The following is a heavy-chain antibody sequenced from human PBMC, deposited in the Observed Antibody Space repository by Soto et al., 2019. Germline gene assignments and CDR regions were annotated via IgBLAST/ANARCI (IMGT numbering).Heavy chain of an antibody. D-gene: IGHD3-9*01. CDR3: ARGTAFYDILTGPDPNWFDP. CDR1: GYTFTSYG. Sequence: GASVKVYCKASGYTFTSYGISWVRQAPGQGLEWMGWISAYNGNTNYAQKLQGRVTMTTDTSTSTAYMELRSLRSDDTAVYYCARGTAFYDILTGPDPNWFDPWGQGTLVTVSS. CDR2: ISAYNGNT. J-gene: IGHJ5*02. V-gene: IGHV1-18*01.